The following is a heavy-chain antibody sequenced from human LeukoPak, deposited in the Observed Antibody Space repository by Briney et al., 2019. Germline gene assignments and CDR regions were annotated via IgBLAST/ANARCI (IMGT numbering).Heavy chain of an antibody. CDR3: AREGRWLQLPRVFTPFDY. V-gene: IGHV3-48*01. CDR2: ISGSSGII. Sequence: GGSLRLSCAASGFTFNTYTMNWVRQAPGKGLEWVSYISGSSGIIDYADSVRGRFTISRDNAKNSLYLQMNSLRAEDTAVYYCAREGRWLQLPRVFTPFDYWGQGTLVTVSS. CDR1: GFTFNTYT. D-gene: IGHD5-24*01. J-gene: IGHJ4*02.